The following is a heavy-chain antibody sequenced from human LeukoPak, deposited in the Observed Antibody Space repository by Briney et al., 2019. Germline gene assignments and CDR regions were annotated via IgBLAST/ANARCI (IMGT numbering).Heavy chain of an antibody. J-gene: IGHJ6*03. CDR1: GGTFSSYA. V-gene: IGHV1-18*01. CDR2: ISAYNGNT. D-gene: IGHD3-10*01. CDR3: ARVGPAIYGSRTYINYDYYYMDV. Sequence: ASVKVSCKASGGTFSSYAISWVRQAPGQGLEWMGWISAYNGNTNYAQKLQGRVTMTTDTSTSTVYMELSSLRSEDTAVYYCARVGPAIYGSRTYINYDYYYMDVWGEGTTV.